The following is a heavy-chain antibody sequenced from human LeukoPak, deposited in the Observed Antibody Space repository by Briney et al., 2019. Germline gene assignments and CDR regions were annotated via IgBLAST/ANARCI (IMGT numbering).Heavy chain of an antibody. CDR2: ISGSGGST. V-gene: IGHV3-23*01. J-gene: IGHJ4*02. Sequence: PGGSLRLSCAASGFTFSSYAMSWVRQAPGEGLEWVSAISGSGGSTYYADSVKGRFTISRDNSKNTLYLQMNSLRAEDSAVYYCTKDSDYYDSSAYPDYWGQGTLVTVTS. CDR3: TKDSDYYDSSAYPDY. D-gene: IGHD3-22*01. CDR1: GFTFSSYA.